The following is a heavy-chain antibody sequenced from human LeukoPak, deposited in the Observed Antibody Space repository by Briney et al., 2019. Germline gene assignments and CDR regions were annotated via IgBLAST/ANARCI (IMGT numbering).Heavy chain of an antibody. CDR1: GGSIIGHW. J-gene: IGHJ5*02. CDR2: IYTSGST. CDR3: ARVGGNNWFDP. Sequence: PSETLSLTCTVSGGSIIGHWWSWIRQPPGKGLEWIGRIYTSGSTNYNPSLKSRVTMSVDTSKNRFSLKLSSVTAADTAVYYCARVGGNNWFDPWGQGTLVTVSS. V-gene: IGHV4-4*07. D-gene: IGHD1-1*01.